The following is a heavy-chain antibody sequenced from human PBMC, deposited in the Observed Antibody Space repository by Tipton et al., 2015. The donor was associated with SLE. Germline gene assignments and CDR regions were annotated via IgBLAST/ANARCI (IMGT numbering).Heavy chain of an antibody. CDR1: GGSISSYY. V-gene: IGHV3-23*01. J-gene: IGHJ1*01. CDR3: AKRDMIVVVSQH. CDR2: ISGSGGST. D-gene: IGHD3-22*01. Sequence: LSLTCTVSGGSISSYYWSWVRQAPGKGLEWVSAISGSGGSTYYADSVKGRFTISRDNSKNTLYLQMNSLRAEDTAVYYCAKRDMIVVVSQHWGQGTLVTVSS.